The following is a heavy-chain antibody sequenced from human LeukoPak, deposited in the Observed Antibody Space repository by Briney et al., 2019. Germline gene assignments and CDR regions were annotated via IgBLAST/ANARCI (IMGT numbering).Heavy chain of an antibody. V-gene: IGHV3-11*01. CDR2: ISSSGYTT. CDR1: GFTFSDYY. D-gene: IGHD1-14*01. J-gene: IGHJ4*02. Sequence: PGGSLRLSCAASGFTFSDYYMSWIRQTPGKGLEWVSYISSSGYTTYHAYAVKGLFTISRDNAKSSLYLHMNSLRADDAAVYYCARSPATSYRNYRYQTDFWGQGTLVTVSS. CDR3: ARSPATSYRNYRYQTDF.